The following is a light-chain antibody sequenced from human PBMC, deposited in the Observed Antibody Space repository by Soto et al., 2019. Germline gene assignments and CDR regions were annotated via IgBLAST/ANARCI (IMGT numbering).Light chain of an antibody. CDR3: CSYAGSYTHYV. CDR2: DVS. CDR1: SSDVGGYNY. V-gene: IGLV2-11*01. Sequence: QSALTQPRSVSGSPGQSVTISCTGTSSDVGGYNYVSWYQQHPGKAPKLMIYDVSERPSGVPHRFSGSKSDNTASLTISGLQAEDEADYYCCSYAGSYTHYVFGTGTKLTVL. J-gene: IGLJ1*01.